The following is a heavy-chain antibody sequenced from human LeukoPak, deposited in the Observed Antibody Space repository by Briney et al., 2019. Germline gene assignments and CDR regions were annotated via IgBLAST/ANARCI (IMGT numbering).Heavy chain of an antibody. CDR1: GYTFTSYY. V-gene: IGHV1-46*01. CDR3: AREGYDSSGRNNWFDP. J-gene: IGHJ5*02. CDR2: INPSGGST. D-gene: IGHD3-22*01. Sequence: ASVKVSCKASGYTFTSYYMHWVRQAPGQGLEWMGIINPSGGSTSYAQKFQGRVTMTRDMSTSTVYMELSSLRSEDTAVYYCAREGYDSSGRNNWFDPRGQGTLVTVSS.